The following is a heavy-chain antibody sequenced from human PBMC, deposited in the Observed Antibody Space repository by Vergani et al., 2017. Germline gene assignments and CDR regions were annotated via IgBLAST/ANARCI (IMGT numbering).Heavy chain of an antibody. CDR3: ARVGCSSTSCYMTPDY. CDR2: IIPIFGTA. J-gene: IGHJ4*02. V-gene: IGHV1-69*01. CDR1: GGTFRSYA. D-gene: IGHD2-2*02. Sequence: QVQLVQSGAEVKKPGSSVKVSCKASGGTFRSYAISWVRQAPGQGLEWMGGIIPIFGTANYAQKYQGRATITAVESTSTAYMELSSLRSEDTAVYYCARVGCSSTSCYMTPDYWGQGTLVTVSS.